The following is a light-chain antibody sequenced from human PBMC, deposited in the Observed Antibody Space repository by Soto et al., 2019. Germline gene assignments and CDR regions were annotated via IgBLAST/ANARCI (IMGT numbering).Light chain of an antibody. CDR3: VSYTSSTTYV. Sequence: QSVLTQPAPVSDSPGQSITISCTGTSSDVGGSNFVSWYQQHPGTPPKLIIYDVANRPSGVSNRFSGSKSGSTASLIISRLQTEDEADYYCVSYTSSTTYVFGTGTKVTVL. CDR2: DVA. CDR1: SSDVGGSNF. J-gene: IGLJ1*01. V-gene: IGLV2-14*03.